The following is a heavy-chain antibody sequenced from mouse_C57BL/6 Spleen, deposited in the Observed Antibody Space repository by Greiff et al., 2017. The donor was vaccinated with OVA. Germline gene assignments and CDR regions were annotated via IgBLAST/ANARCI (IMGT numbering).Heavy chain of an antibody. J-gene: IGHJ3*01. CDR3: ARGGAQARFAY. V-gene: IGHV1-52*01. Sequence: QVQLKQPGAELVRPGSSVKLSCKASGYTFTSYWMHWVKQRPIQGLEWIGNIDPSDSETHYNQKFKDKATLTVDKSSSTAYMQLSSLTSEDSAVYYCARGGAQARFAYWGQGTLVTVSA. CDR1: GYTFTSYW. CDR2: IDPSDSET. D-gene: IGHD3-2*02.